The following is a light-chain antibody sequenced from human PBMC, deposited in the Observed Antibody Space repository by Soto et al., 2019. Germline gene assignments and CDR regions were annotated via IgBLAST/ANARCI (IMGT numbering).Light chain of an antibody. Sequence: GDRVTITCRASQNINNWIAWYQQKPGRAPKFLIYDASTLESGVPSRFSGSGFGTEFTLTISSLHPDDFATYYCQEYNNYWTFGQGTKVDI. V-gene: IGKV1-5*01. CDR1: QNINNW. CDR3: QEYNNYWT. CDR2: DAS. J-gene: IGKJ1*01.